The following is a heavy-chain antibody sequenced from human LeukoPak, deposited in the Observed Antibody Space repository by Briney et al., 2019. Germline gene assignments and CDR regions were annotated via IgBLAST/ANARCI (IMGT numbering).Heavy chain of an antibody. J-gene: IGHJ4*02. CDR3: ARLYFVSTYCFDY. D-gene: IGHD3-9*01. V-gene: IGHV4-59*11. CDR1: GGSISSHY. CDR2: IYYSGST. Sequence: KPSETLSLTCTASGGSISSHYWSWIRPPLGKGLEWIGYIYYSGSTNYNPSLKSRVTISVDTYKNQSSLKLSSVTTADTAVYYCARLYFVSTYCFDYWGQGTLVSASS.